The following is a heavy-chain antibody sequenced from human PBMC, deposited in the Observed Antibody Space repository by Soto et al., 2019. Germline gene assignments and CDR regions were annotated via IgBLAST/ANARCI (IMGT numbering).Heavy chain of an antibody. CDR1: GYTFTRYG. D-gene: IGHD2-8*01. CDR2: ISGYNGDT. V-gene: IGHV1-18*01. CDR3: AKNGQPPYYYGMDV. J-gene: IGHJ6*02. Sequence: ASLKVSCKASGYTFTRYGISWVRQAPGQGLEWMGWISGYNGDTNYAQKFQGRVTMTVDTSTTTAFMELTSLTSDDRAVYYCAKNGQPPYYYGMDVWG.